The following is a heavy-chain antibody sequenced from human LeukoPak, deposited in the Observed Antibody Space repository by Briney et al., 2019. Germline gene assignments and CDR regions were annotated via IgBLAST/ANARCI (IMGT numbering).Heavy chain of an antibody. D-gene: IGHD2-21*01. CDR2: INTKTGAT. J-gene: IGHJ4*02. V-gene: IGHV1-2*02. CDR3: ARGVVACPN. CDR1: GYTFTSYA. Sequence: ASVTVSCKASGYTFTSYAMHWVRQAPGQGLKWMGWINTKTGATNIAQQFQGRVTITRDTSVNTAYIEVSRLTSDDTAVYFCARGVVACPNWGQGTLVTVSS.